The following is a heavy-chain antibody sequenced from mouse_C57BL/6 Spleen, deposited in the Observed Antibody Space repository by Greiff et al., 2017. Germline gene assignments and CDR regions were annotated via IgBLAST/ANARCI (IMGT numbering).Heavy chain of an antibody. J-gene: IGHJ1*03. Sequence: EVQLVESGGGLVQPGGSLKLSCAASGFTFSDYYMYWVRQTPEKRLEWVAYISNGGGSTYYPDTVKGRFTISRDNAKNTLYLQMSRLKSEDTAMYYCARGGGSSSWYFDVWGTGTTVTVSS. CDR2: ISNGGGST. CDR1: GFTFSDYY. D-gene: IGHD1-1*01. CDR3: ARGGGSSSWYFDV. V-gene: IGHV5-12*01.